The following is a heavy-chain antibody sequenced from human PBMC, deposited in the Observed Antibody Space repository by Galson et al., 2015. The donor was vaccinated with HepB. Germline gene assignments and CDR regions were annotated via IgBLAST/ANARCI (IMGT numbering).Heavy chain of an antibody. Sequence: SVKVSCKASGGTFSSYSISWVRQAPGQGLEWMGRIIPILGRANYAQKFQVRVTITADKSTNTSYMEVSSLNSVTAADTAVYYCARERGRHTDYDGWVYDGAFDIWGQGTLVTVSS. CDR3: ARERGRHTDYDGWVYDGAFDI. J-gene: IGHJ3*02. CDR1: GGTFSSYS. D-gene: IGHD4-17*01. V-gene: IGHV1-69*04. CDR2: IIPILGRA.